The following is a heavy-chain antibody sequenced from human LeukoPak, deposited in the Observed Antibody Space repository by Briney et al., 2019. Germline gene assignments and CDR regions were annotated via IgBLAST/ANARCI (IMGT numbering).Heavy chain of an antibody. CDR3: TRVWLQYFDY. D-gene: IGHD5-24*01. CDR1: GFTFSNAW. CDR2: IKTKGEGGTV. V-gene: IGHV3-15*01. Sequence: PGGSLRLSCATSGFTFSNAWMTWVRQAQGKGLEWVGRIKTKGEGGTVDYAAPVKGRFTISRDDSKNTLYLQMNSLKTEDTAIYYCTRVWLQYFDYWGQGTLITVSS. J-gene: IGHJ4*02.